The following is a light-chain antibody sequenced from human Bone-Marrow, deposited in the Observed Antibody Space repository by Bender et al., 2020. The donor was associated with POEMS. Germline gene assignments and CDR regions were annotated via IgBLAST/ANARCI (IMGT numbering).Light chain of an antibody. J-gene: IGLJ3*02. CDR1: SSNMGAGYG. CDR2: NNE. V-gene: IGLV1-40*01. Sequence: QSVLTQPPSVSGAPGQTVTISCTGTSSNMGAGYGVNWFQQLPRTAPKLLIYNNENRPSGVPDRIAGYKSGTSASLAITGVQAEDEADYYCQSYDISLSGWVFGGGTKLTAL. CDR3: QSYDISLSGWV.